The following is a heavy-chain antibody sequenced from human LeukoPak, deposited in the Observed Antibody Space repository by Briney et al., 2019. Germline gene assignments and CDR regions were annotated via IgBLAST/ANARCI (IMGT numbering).Heavy chain of an antibody. V-gene: IGHV3-64*04. Sequence: GGSLRLSCSASGFTFSSYAMHWVRQAPGKGLEYVSAISSNGGSTYYADSVKGRFTISRDNSKNTLYLQMNSLRAEDTAVYYCARTEGGGWYYYFDYWGQGTLVTVSS. CDR1: GFTFSSYA. CDR2: ISSNGGST. CDR3: ARTEGGGWYYYFDY. D-gene: IGHD6-19*01. J-gene: IGHJ4*02.